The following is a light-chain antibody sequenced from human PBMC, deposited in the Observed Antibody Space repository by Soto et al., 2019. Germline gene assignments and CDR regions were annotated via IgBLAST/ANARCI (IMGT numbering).Light chain of an antibody. CDR1: QSISSW. Sequence: DIQMTQSPSTLSASVGDRVTITCRASQSISSWLAWYQQKPGKAPKLLIYKASSLESGVPSRFSGSGSGTEFTLTISSLQPDDLASYYCQHYDHYPITFGQGTRLEIK. V-gene: IGKV1-5*03. CDR3: QHYDHYPIT. CDR2: KAS. J-gene: IGKJ5*01.